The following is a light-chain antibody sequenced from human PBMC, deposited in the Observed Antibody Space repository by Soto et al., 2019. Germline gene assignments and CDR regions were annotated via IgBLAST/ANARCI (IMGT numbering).Light chain of an antibody. CDR3: SSYAASNNFYFV. Sequence: QSALTQPPSASGSPGQSVTISCTGTSSDVGGYNYVSWYQQYPGRAPKLMSYEVTKRPSGVPDRFSGSKSGNTASLTVSGLQAEDEADYYCSSYAASNNFYFVFGGGTKLPVL. CDR2: EVT. J-gene: IGLJ3*02. V-gene: IGLV2-8*01. CDR1: SSDVGGYNY.